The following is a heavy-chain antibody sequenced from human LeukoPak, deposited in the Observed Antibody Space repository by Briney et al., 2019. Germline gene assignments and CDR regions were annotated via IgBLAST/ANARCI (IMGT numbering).Heavy chain of an antibody. CDR3: AKDRSSSWTWTIDY. V-gene: IGHV3-74*01. D-gene: IGHD6-13*01. CDR2: INSDGSTT. CDR1: GFSFSSCW. Sequence: GGSLRLSCAASGFSFSSCWMHWVRQAPGKGLVWVSRINSDGSTTSYADSVKGRFSISRDNAKNTLYLQMNSLRAEDTAAYYCAKDRSSSWTWTIDYWGQGTLVTVSS. J-gene: IGHJ4*02.